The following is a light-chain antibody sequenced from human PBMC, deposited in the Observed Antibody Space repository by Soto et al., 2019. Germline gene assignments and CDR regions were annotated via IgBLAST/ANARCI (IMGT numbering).Light chain of an antibody. J-gene: IGKJ5*01. Sequence: DIQMTQSPSSLSASVGDRVTITCQASQDISNYLNWYQQKPGTAPKLLIYESSNLESLVPSRFSGRRLGTNFTFTISTLQHQDMATDYCKHNDNLLISFGKRTPVET. CDR2: ESS. CDR3: KHNDNLLIS. CDR1: QDISNY. V-gene: IGKV1-33*01.